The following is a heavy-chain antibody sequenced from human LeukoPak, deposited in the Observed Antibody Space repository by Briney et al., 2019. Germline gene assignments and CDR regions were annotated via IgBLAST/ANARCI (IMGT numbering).Heavy chain of an antibody. Sequence: SETLSLTCSVSGDSITGYYWGWIRQPPGKGLEWIGNIYHSGITYYNHFNSSLKSRVTISIDTSKNQFSLRLTSVTAADTAVYFCVTLVSTRYYFDYWGQGTLVTVSS. CDR1: GDSITGYY. V-gene: IGHV4-38-2*02. CDR2: IYHSGIT. J-gene: IGHJ4*02. D-gene: IGHD5/OR15-5a*01. CDR3: VTLVSTRYYFDY.